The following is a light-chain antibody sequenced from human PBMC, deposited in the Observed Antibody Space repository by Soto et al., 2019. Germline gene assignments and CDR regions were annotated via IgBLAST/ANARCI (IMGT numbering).Light chain of an antibody. V-gene: IGKV3-11*01. CDR2: DAS. J-gene: IGKJ5*01. CDR1: QSVGSS. Sequence: DILLTQSPATLSLSPGEGAALSYRASQSVGSSLAWFQQKPGQAPRLLIYDASNRATGIPARFSGSGSGTDFTLTISSLEPEDFAVYYCQQYSNWTPFTFGQGTRLEIK. CDR3: QQYSNWTPFT.